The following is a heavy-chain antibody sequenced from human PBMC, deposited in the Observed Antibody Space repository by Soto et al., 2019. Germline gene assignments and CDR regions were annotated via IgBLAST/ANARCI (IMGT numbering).Heavy chain of an antibody. CDR2: ISGSSDTI. CDR1: GLSLSTYS. V-gene: IGHV3-48*02. Sequence: DVQLVESGGGLVQRGGSLRLSCAASGLSLSTYSLNWVRQAPRKGLEWVSYISGSSDTIYYADSVKGRFTTSRDNAKNALYLQMSGLGDDDWAGYFWAGEFDLQYGRDVWGQGTTVTVSS. D-gene: IGHD3-10*01. J-gene: IGHJ6*02. CDR3: AGEFDLQYGRDV.